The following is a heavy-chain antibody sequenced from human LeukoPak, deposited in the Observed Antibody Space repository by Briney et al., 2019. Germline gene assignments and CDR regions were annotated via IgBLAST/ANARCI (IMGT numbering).Heavy chain of an antibody. V-gene: IGHV3-11*05. CDR2: ISPSSSDT. CDR1: GFTFSDYY. J-gene: IGHJ4*02. Sequence: PGGSLRLSCAASGFTFSDYYMSWIRQAPGKGLEWVSYISPSSSDTNYADSVKGRFTISRDNAKNSLYLQMNSLRAEDTAMYYCARGYTILALGGQGTLVTVSS. D-gene: IGHD3-16*02. CDR3: ARGYTILAL.